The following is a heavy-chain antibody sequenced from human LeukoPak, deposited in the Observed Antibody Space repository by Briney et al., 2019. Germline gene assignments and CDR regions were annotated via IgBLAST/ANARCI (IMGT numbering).Heavy chain of an antibody. CDR2: INPNSGT. CDR1: GYTFTGYY. J-gene: IGHJ4*02. CDR3: ARGEDNGDDFDY. V-gene: IGHV1-2*04. D-gene: IGHD4-17*01. Sequence: ASVKVSCKASGYTFTGYYMHWVRQAPGQGLEWMGRINPNSGTKYAQKFQGWDTMTRDTSISTAYMELSRLRSDDTAVYYCARGEDNGDDFDYWGQGTLVTVSS.